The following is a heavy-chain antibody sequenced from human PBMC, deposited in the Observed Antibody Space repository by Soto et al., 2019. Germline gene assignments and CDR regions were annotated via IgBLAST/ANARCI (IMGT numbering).Heavy chain of an antibody. CDR3: ARSPGRDGYNHFEY. J-gene: IGHJ4*02. Sequence: PGGSLRLSCAASGFTFSIYSMSWVRQAPGKGLEWVSSISSTSSYIYYADSVKGRFTISRDNAKNSLDLQMNSLRAEDTAVYYCARSPGRDGYNHFEYWGQGTLVTVSS. CDR2: ISSTSSYI. CDR1: GFTFSIYS. V-gene: IGHV3-21*01. D-gene: IGHD5-12*01.